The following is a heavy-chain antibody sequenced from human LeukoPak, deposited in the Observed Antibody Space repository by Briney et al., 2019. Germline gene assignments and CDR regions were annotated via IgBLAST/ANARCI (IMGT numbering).Heavy chain of an antibody. CDR1: GFTFSSSA. CDR3: ARDLGSKLRWFGEFQYYYYCDMDV. CDR2: TSNDGRNK. Sequence: GGSLRLSCAASGFTFSSSAMHWVRQAPGKGLEWVAVTSNDGRNKYYADSVKGRFTISRDNSKNTLYLQMNSLRAEDTAVYYCARDLGSKLRWFGEFQYYYYCDMDVWGQGTTVTVSS. J-gene: IGHJ6*02. V-gene: IGHV3-30-3*01. D-gene: IGHD3-10*01.